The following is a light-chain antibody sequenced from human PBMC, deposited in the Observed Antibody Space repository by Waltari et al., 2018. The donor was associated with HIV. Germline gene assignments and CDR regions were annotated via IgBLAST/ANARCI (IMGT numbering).Light chain of an antibody. J-gene: IGKJ2*01. V-gene: IGKV4-1*01. CDR3: QQYYSTPDT. CDR2: WAS. Sequence: DIVMTQSPDSLAVSLGERATINCKSSQSVLYSSNNKNYLAWYQQKPGQPPKLLIYWASTREYGVPDRFSGSGSGTDFTLTISSLQAEDVAVYYCQQYYSTPDTFGQGTKLEI. CDR1: QSVLYSSNNKNY.